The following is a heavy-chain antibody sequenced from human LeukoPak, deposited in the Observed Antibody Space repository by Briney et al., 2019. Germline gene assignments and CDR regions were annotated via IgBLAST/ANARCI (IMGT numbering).Heavy chain of an antibody. Sequence: SLRLSCAASGFSFSSYAMHWVCQAPGKGLECVAVISYDGSKKYYADSVKGRFTISRDNSKNTLYLQMNSLRAEDTAVYYCARDVWDYDSSGPDAFDIWGQGTMVTVSS. CDR1: GFSFSSYA. D-gene: IGHD3-22*01. V-gene: IGHV3-30*04. CDR3: ARDVWDYDSSGPDAFDI. CDR2: ISYDGSKK. J-gene: IGHJ3*02.